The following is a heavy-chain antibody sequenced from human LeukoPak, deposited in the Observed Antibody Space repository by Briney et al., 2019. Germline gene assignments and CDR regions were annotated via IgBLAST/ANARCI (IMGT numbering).Heavy chain of an antibody. V-gene: IGHV3-23*01. CDR1: GFTFNSYA. CDR2: ITGSGGSI. D-gene: IGHD4-17*01. CDR3: AKARMTTLTEFDY. J-gene: IGHJ4*02. Sequence: SGGSLRLSCAASGFTFNSYAMSWVRQAPGKGLECVSAITGSGGSIYYADSVKGRFTISRDNSKNTLYLQMNSLRAEDTAVYYCAKARMTTLTEFDYWGQGTLVTVSS.